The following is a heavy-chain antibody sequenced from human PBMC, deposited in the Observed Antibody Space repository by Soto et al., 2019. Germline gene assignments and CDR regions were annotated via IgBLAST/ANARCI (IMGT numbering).Heavy chain of an antibody. CDR1: GYTLTAYY. CDR2: VSPGDGST. CDR3: ARSYVQNRPIDY. J-gene: IGHJ4*02. D-gene: IGHD3-10*02. Sequence: ASVKVSCKASGYTLTAYYIHWVRQAPGQGREWMGIVSPGDGSTRYAQMFQDRVTMMRDTSTSTIYMELSSLRSEDTAVYYCARSYVQNRPIDYWGQGTLVTVS. V-gene: IGHV1-46*01.